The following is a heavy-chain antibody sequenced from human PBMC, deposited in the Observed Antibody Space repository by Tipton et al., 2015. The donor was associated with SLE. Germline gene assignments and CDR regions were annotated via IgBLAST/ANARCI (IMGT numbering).Heavy chain of an antibody. V-gene: IGHV5-51*03. D-gene: IGHD2-21*01. J-gene: IGHJ4*02. Sequence: QLVQSGAEVRKPGESLKLSCQASGYTFTNYWIAWVRQMPGKGLEWMGIIYPGDSDTRYSPSFQGQVTISADKSINTAYLQWSSLKASDTAVYYCGRTWLAYCGGNDCSGGDYWGQGTLVTVSS. CDR3: GRTWLAYCGGNDCSGGDY. CDR2: IYPGDSDT. CDR1: GYTFTNYW.